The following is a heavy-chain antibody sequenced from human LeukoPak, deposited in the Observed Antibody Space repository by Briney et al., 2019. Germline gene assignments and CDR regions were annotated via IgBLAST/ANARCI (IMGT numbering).Heavy chain of an antibody. V-gene: IGHV5-51*01. CDR3: ARLSCSSTYCYVFDY. Sequence: GESLKISCKGSGYSFTSYWIGWVRQMPGKGLEWMGIIYPGDSDTRYNPSFRGQVTISADKSINTAYLQWSSLKASDTAMYYCARLSCSSTYCYVFDYWGQGILVTVSS. CDR1: GYSFTSYW. CDR2: IYPGDSDT. D-gene: IGHD2-2*01. J-gene: IGHJ4*02.